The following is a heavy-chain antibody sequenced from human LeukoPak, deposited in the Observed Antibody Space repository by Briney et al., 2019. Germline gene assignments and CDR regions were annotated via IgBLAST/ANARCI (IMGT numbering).Heavy chain of an antibody. CDR3: VVLGQQLDRLNFDY. D-gene: IGHD6-13*01. Sequence: AASVKVSCKASGYTFTSYDINWVRQATGQGLEWMGWMNPNSGNTGYAQKFQGRVTITRNTSISTAYMELSSLRSEDTAVYYCVVLGQQLDRLNFDYWGQGTLVTVSS. V-gene: IGHV1-8*03. J-gene: IGHJ4*02. CDR2: MNPNSGNT. CDR1: GYTFTSYD.